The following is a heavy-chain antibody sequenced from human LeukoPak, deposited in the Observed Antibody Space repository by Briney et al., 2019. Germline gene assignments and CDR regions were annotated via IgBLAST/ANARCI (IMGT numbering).Heavy chain of an antibody. CDR2: INPNSGGT. CDR3: ARSPYSGYDYWSWGYYFDY. V-gene: IGHV1-2*04. CDR1: GYTFTSYY. J-gene: IGHJ4*02. D-gene: IGHD5-12*01. Sequence: ASVKVSCKASGYTFTSYYMHWVRQAPGQGLEWMGWINPNSGGTNYAQKFQGWVTMTRDTSISTAYMELSRLRSDDTAVYYCARSPYSGYDYWSWGYYFDYWGQGTLVTVSS.